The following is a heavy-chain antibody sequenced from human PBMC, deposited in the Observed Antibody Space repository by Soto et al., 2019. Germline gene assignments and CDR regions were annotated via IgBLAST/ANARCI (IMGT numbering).Heavy chain of an antibody. CDR1: GFRFSSYA. CDR3: ARWNYLDY. CDR2: ISGSDGKT. Sequence: EVQLLESGGGLVQPGGSLRLSCAASGFRFSSYAMSWVRQAPGKGLEWVSTISGSDGKTFYADSVKGRFSISRDTSDNTLYLQMNSLRADDTAIYYCARWNYLDYWGQGARVTVSS. D-gene: IGHD2-15*01. V-gene: IGHV3-23*01. J-gene: IGHJ4*02.